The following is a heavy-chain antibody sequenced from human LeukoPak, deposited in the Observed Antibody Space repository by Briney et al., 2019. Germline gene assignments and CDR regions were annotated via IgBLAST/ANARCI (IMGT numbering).Heavy chain of an antibody. Sequence: SGTLSLTCAVSGGSISSGDYYWSWIRQPPGKGLEWIGYIYYSGSTYYNPSLKSRVTISVDTSKNQFSLKLSSVTAADTAVYYCARGAHIVVEGLNWFDPWGQGTLVTVSS. J-gene: IGHJ5*02. CDR2: IYYSGST. V-gene: IGHV4-30-4*01. CDR3: ARGAHIVVEGLNWFDP. D-gene: IGHD2-15*01. CDR1: GGSISSGDYY.